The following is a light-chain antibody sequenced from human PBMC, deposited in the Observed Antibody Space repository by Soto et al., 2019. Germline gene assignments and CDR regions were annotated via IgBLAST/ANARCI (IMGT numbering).Light chain of an antibody. CDR3: AAWDDSLNGQV. CDR2: SND. Sequence: VLSQPPSASGTPGQRVTISCSGSSSNIGSNTVSWYQQLPGTAPKLVIYSNDQRPSGVPDRFSGSKSGTSVSLAISGLQSEDEADYYCAAWDDSLNGQVFGTGTKVTVL. CDR1: SSNIGSNT. J-gene: IGLJ1*01. V-gene: IGLV1-44*01.